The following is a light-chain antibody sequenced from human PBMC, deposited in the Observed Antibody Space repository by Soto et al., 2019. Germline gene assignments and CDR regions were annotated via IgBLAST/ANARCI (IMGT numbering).Light chain of an antibody. Sequence: QSALTQPPSASGTPGQRVTISCSGSSSNIGGRTVNWYQQLPGTAPKLLIYNNNQRPSGVPDRFSGSKSGTSASLAITGLLSEDEADYYCAAWDDSLTAHVFAVGTKVTV. CDR3: AAWDDSLTAHV. CDR1: SSNIGGRT. J-gene: IGLJ1*01. V-gene: IGLV1-44*01. CDR2: NNN.